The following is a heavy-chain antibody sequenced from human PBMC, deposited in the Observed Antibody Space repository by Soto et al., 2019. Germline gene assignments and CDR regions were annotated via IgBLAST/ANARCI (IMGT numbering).Heavy chain of an antibody. CDR3: ARNSAAHGPVFDY. J-gene: IGHJ4*02. CDR1: GYTFSTYG. V-gene: IGHV1-18*04. D-gene: IGHD6-13*01. Sequence: ASVKVSCKASGYTFSTYGISWVRQAPGQGLEWMAWISTSNGDTHYAQKVQDRVSMTTDRFTTTAYMELRSLRSDDTAIYYCARNSAAHGPVFDYWGQGTLVTVSS. CDR2: ISTSNGDT.